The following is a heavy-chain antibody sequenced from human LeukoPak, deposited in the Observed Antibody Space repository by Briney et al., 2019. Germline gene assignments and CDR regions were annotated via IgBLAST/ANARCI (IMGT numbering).Heavy chain of an antibody. V-gene: IGHV3-74*01. Sequence: TGGSLRLSCAASGFTFSSYWMHWVRQAPGKGLVWVSRINSDGSSTSYADSVKGRFTISRDNAKNTLYLQMNSLRAEDTAVYYCARGPWGRSSSYPNWFDPWGQGTLVTVSS. CDR3: ARGPWGRSSSYPNWFDP. CDR2: INSDGSST. CDR1: GFTFSSYW. J-gene: IGHJ5*02. D-gene: IGHD6-13*01.